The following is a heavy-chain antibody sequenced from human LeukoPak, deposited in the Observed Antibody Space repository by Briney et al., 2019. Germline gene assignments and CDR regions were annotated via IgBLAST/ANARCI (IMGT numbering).Heavy chain of an antibody. D-gene: IGHD5-18*01. Sequence: SETLSLTCTVSGDSISRSNYYWGWIRQPPGKGLEWIGSMYYSGSTFYNPPLKSQVTLSIDTSKNQFSLKLSSVTADDTAVYYCARGSEQDTAMPNFDYWGQGTLVTVSS. CDR1: GDSISRSNYY. V-gene: IGHV4-39*07. CDR2: MYYSGST. J-gene: IGHJ4*02. CDR3: ARGSEQDTAMPNFDY.